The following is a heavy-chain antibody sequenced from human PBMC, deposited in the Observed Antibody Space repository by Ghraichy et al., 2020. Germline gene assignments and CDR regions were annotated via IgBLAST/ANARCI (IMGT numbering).Heavy chain of an antibody. CDR3: AKSKPEGGDDY. CDR1: GFIFSTYT. V-gene: IGHV3-23*01. CDR2: IDNSGGKT. J-gene: IGHJ4*02. Sequence: GGSLRLSCAASGFIFSTYTMSWVRQAPGKGLEWVSAIDNSGGKTYYADSVKGRFTISRDNSKNTLYLQMNSLRAEDTAIYYCAKSKPEGGDDYWGQGTVVTVS. D-gene: IGHD2-21*02.